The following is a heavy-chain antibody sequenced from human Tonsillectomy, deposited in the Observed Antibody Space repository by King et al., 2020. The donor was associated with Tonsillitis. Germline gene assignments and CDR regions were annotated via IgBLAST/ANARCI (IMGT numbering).Heavy chain of an antibody. J-gene: IGHJ4*02. CDR1: GFTFSTYS. D-gene: IGHD6-25*01. CDR3: ATSTGATDAYFDY. CDR2: ISSSSSYM. V-gene: IGHV3-21*01. Sequence: VQLVESGGGLVKPGGSLRLSCAASGFTFSTYSMNWVRQAPGKGLEWVSSISSSSSYMYYADSVKGRFTISRDNAKNSLYLQMNSLRAGDTAVYYCATSTGATDAYFDYWGEGTLVAVSS.